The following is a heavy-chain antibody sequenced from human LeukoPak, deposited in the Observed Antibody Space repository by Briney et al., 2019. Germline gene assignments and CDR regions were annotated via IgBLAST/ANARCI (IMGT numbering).Heavy chain of an antibody. CDR3: AKGLGWSALDY. V-gene: IGHV3-30*02. CDR1: GFTLNNYG. J-gene: IGHJ4*02. CDR2: IEYNGINK. Sequence: PGGSLRLSCATSGFTLNNYGMHWVRRAPGKGLEWVTFIEYNGINKYYRDSVKGRFTISTDSSKNTVYLQMNNLRIEDTAVYYCAKGLGWSALDYWGQGTLVTVSS. D-gene: IGHD3-3*01.